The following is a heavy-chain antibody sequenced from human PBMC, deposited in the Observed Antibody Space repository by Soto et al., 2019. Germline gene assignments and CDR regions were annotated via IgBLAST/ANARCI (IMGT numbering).Heavy chain of an antibody. D-gene: IGHD2-15*01. V-gene: IGHV4-4*02. CDR3: ARDAALPGEAERFDY. CDR1: GDSIGSNFC. CDR2: VYHNGLT. J-gene: IGHJ4*02. Sequence: PSETLSLTCDVSGDSIGSNFCWSGVRQPPGKGLEWIGEVYHNGLTDYNPSLRGRATMSADMSKKQLSLRVTSLTETHTAIYYCARDAALPGEAERFDYSGQGALLTVSS.